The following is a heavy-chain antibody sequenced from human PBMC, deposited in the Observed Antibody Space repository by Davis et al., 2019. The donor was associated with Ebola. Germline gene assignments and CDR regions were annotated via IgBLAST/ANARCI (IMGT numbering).Heavy chain of an antibody. J-gene: IGHJ4*02. D-gene: IGHD1/OR15-1a*01. CDR1: GFTFSTYA. CDR3: AKFRGTQQMDY. V-gene: IGHV3-23*01. CDR2: ISGDGETT. Sequence: GESLKISCAAPGFTFSTYAMNWVRQPPGKGLEWVSVISGDGETTFYADSVKGRFTISRDNAKNTLYLQMNSLRVEDTAVYHCAKFRGTQQMDYWGRGTLVTVSS.